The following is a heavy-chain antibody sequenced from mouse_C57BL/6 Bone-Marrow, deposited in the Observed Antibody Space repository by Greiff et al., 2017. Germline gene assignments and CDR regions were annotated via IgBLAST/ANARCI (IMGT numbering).Heavy chain of an antibody. CDR3: ARHDPLSTVVAPDAMDY. CDR1: GFSLTSYG. Sequence: QVQLKESGPGLVAPSQSLSITCTVSGFSLTSYGVHWVRQPPGKGLEWLVVIWSDGSTTNNSALKSRLSISKDNSKSQVFLKMNSLQTDDTAMYYCARHDPLSTVVAPDAMDYWGQGTSVTVSS. V-gene: IGHV2-6-1*01. J-gene: IGHJ4*01. D-gene: IGHD1-1*01. CDR2: IWSDGST.